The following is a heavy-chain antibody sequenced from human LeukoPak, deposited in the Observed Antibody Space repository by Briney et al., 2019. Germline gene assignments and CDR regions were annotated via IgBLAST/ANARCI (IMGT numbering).Heavy chain of an antibody. CDR2: ISSSSSYI. Sequence: KPGGSLRLSCAASGFTFSSYNMNWVRQAPGKGLEWVSSISSSSSYIYYADSVKGRFTISRDNAKNSLYLQMNSLRAEDTAVYYCARDLPSAADSRATDYWGQGTLVTVSS. J-gene: IGHJ4*02. V-gene: IGHV3-21*01. D-gene: IGHD6-13*01. CDR1: GFTFSSYN. CDR3: ARDLPSAADSRATDY.